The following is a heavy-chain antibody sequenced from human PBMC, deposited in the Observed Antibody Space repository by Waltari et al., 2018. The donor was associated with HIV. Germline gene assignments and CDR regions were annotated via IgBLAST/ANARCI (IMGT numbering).Heavy chain of an antibody. V-gene: IGHV3-7*01. D-gene: IGHD2-21*01. CDR3: ARNIYCGPYCHYNALDI. CDR1: GFIFSDYW. Sequence: EVQMVESGGQLVQPGGSLRLSCAASGFIFSDYWMTWVRQAPGKGLEWVANIKHDGGEKFSVDSVKGRFITSRDNAKRSLYLDMNSLRVEDTAVYYCARNIYCGPYCHYNALDIWGQGTTVTVSS. J-gene: IGHJ3*02. CDR2: IKHDGGEK.